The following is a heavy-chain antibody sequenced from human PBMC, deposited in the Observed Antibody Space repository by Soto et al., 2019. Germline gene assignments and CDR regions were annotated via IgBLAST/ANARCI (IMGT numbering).Heavy chain of an antibody. CDR1: GFTFRDYY. Sequence: QVQLVASGGGLVRPGGSLRLSCEASGFTFRDYYMTWFRQAPGKGLEWLSYIDSSTKYTNYAVSVKGRFTISRDNAKNSLYLQMNSLRADDTAVYYCAREYYYTMDVWGQGTMVTVSS. CDR3: AREYYYTMDV. V-gene: IGHV3-11*05. J-gene: IGHJ6*02. CDR2: IDSSTKYT.